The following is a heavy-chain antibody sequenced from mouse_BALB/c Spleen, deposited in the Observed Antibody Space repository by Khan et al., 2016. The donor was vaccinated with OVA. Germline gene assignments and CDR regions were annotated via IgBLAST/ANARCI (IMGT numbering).Heavy chain of an antibody. D-gene: IGHD4-1*01. Sequence: VQLKESGGDLVRPGGSLQLSCTASGFTFSSYSMSWVRQTPDKRLEWVATISSDDDYTYYPDNVKGRFTISRDNARNTLYLQMSSLKSEDTAMYYCASHLTGSFAYWGQGTLVTVSA. CDR2: ISSDDDYT. CDR3: ASHLTGSFAY. J-gene: IGHJ3*01. V-gene: IGHV5-6*01. CDR1: GFTFSSYS.